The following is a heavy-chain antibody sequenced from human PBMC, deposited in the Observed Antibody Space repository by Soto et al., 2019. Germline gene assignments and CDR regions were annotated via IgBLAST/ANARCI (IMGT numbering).Heavy chain of an antibody. CDR2: ISHDGRNN. V-gene: IGHV3-30*18. J-gene: IGHJ6*04. CDR3: VKCVVSANSYYYYDRDV. D-gene: IGHD2-21*01. Sequence: PGGSLRLSCAASGFRFSNYGMHWVRQAPGKGLEWVAVISHDGRNNYYADSVKGRFVISRDNYRNTLFLQMNSLRVEDTATYYCVKCVVSANSYYYYDRDVSGKGTTVTVSS. CDR1: GFRFSNYG.